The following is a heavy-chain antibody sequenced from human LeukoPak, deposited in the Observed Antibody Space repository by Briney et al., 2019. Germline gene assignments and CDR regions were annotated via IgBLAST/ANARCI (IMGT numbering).Heavy chain of an antibody. V-gene: IGHV3-48*02. D-gene: IGHD1-26*01. CDR1: GFTFSSYA. CDR3: ARILSGSGSYGAFDI. J-gene: IGHJ3*02. Sequence: GGSLRLSCVASGFTFSSYAMSWVRQAPGKGLEWVSYISSSSTTYYADSVKGRFTISRDSAKNSLYLQMNSLRDEDTAVYYCARILSGSGSYGAFDIWGQGTMVTVSS. CDR2: ISSSSTT.